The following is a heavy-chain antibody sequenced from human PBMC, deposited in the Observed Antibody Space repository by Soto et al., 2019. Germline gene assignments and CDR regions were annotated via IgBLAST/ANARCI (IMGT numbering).Heavy chain of an antibody. D-gene: IGHD1-26*01. Sequence: QLQLQESGPGLVKPSETLSLPCTVSGGSISSSSYYWGWIRQPPGKGLEWIGSIYYSGSTYYHPSLKRRGTISVDTSKNQFSLKLSSVTAADTAVYYCARHVPDIVGAADYWGQGTLVTVSS. CDR1: GGSISSSSYY. V-gene: IGHV4-39*01. CDR2: IYYSGST. CDR3: ARHVPDIVGAADY. J-gene: IGHJ4*02.